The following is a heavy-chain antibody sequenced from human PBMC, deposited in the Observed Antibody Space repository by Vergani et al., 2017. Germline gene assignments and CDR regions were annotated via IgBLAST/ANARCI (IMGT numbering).Heavy chain of an antibody. Sequence: QVHLVESGGGVVQPGRSLRLSCVVSGFTSSYYGMHWVRQAPRKGLEWVAVISYDGTQKYYADSVKGRFTLSRDNSKSTLYLQMNSLRTEDTAVYYCATKSCGTPGCQIGYFREWVQGTLVTVSS. V-gene: IGHV3-30*03. CDR1: GFTSSYYG. D-gene: IGHD1-1*01. CDR3: ATKSCGTPGCQIGYFRE. J-gene: IGHJ1*01. CDR2: ISYDGTQK.